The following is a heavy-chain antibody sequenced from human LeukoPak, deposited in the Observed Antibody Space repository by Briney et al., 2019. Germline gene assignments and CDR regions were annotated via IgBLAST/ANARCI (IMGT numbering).Heavy chain of an antibody. J-gene: IGHJ3*02. Sequence: SETLSLTCTVSGGSISRYYWSWIRQPAGKGLEWIGRICPRGSTNDNPSLKTRVTMSVDTSKNQFSLKLTSVTAADTAVYYCARGRYCSADICSGGDAFDIWGQGTMVSVSS. CDR2: ICPRGST. V-gene: IGHV4-4*07. CDR3: ARGRYCSADICSGGDAFDI. D-gene: IGHD2-15*01. CDR1: GGSISRYY.